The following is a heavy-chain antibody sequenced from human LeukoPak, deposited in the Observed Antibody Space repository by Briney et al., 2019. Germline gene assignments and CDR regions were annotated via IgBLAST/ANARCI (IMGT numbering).Heavy chain of an antibody. Sequence: SETLSLTCTVFGGSISTYYWTWIRPPPGQGLEYIGYIYYSGSTNYNPSLKRRVTISVDTSKNQFSLKLTSVTAADTAVYYCARGYSYGCTPSFDSWGQGTLVTVSS. CDR3: ARGYSYGCTPSFDS. V-gene: IGHV4-59*01. D-gene: IGHD5-18*01. CDR2: IYYSGST. CDR1: GGSISTYY. J-gene: IGHJ4*02.